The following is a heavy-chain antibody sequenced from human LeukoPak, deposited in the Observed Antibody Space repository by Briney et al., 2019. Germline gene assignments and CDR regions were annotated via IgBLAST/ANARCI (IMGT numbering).Heavy chain of an antibody. V-gene: IGHV3-9*01. CDR2: VTWNSDNI. D-gene: IGHD5-24*01. CDR3: AKDFRDGYNRYAFDI. Sequence: PGGSLRLSCATSGFTFDDYAMHWVRQAPGKGLEWVAGVTWNSDNIDYAESVRGRFTISRDNAKNSLYLEMNSLRAEDTAVYYCAKDFRDGYNRYAFDIWGQGTMVTVSS. CDR1: GFTFDDYA. J-gene: IGHJ3*02.